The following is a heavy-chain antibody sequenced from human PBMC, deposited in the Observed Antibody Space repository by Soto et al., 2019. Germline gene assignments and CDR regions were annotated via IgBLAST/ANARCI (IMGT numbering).Heavy chain of an antibody. CDR1: GVSGFTFSKYS. J-gene: IGHJ3*02. CDR3: ARLDYDFWSGYSGAFDI. V-gene: IGHV3-23*01. CDR2: ISGSSGST. D-gene: IGHD3-3*01. Sequence: PGGSLRLSCAASGVSGFTFSKYSMSWVRQAPGEGLEWVSAISGSSGSTYYAHSVKGRFTISRDNSKTTLYLQMNSLRAEGTAVYYCARLDYDFWSGYSGAFDIWGQGTMVTVSS.